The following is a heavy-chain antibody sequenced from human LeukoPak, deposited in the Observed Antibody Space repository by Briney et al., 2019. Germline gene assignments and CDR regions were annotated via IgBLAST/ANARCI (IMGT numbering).Heavy chain of an antibody. CDR3: ARDGNSGYDSIFDY. Sequence: SETLSLTCTVSGGSTSSSSYYWGWIRQPPGKGLEWIGSIYYSGSTYYNPSLKSRVTISVDTSKNQFSLKLSSVTAADTAVYYCARDGNSGYDSIFDYWGQGTLVTVSS. D-gene: IGHD5-12*01. J-gene: IGHJ4*02. CDR2: IYYSGST. V-gene: IGHV4-39*07. CDR1: GGSTSSSSYY.